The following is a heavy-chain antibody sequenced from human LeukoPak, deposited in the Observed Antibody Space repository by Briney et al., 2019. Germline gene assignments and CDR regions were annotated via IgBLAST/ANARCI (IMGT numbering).Heavy chain of an antibody. CDR2: IYYSGST. CDR1: GGSIRSSRYY. D-gene: IGHD6-13*01. CDR3: TRQIAAGGIDP. Sequence: SETLSLTCTVSGGSIRSSRYYWGWIRQPPGKGLEWIGSIYYSGSTYHNPSLKSRVTVSVDTSRTQFSLQLSSVTAADTAVYYCTRQIAAGGIDPWGQGTLVTVSS. J-gene: IGHJ5*02. V-gene: IGHV4-39*01.